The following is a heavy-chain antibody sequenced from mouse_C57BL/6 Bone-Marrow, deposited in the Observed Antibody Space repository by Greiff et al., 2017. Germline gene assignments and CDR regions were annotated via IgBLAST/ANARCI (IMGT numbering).Heavy chain of an antibody. CDR2: INPGSGGT. CDR3: SRWVYYYGSRYFDV. Sequence: QVQLQQSGAELVRPGTSVKVSCKASGYAFTNYLIEWVKQRPGQGLEWIGVINPGSGGTNYNEKFKGKATLTADKSSSTAYMQISSLTSEDSAVYFCSRWVYYYGSRYFDVWGTGTTVTVSS. V-gene: IGHV1-54*01. CDR1: GYAFTNYL. J-gene: IGHJ1*03. D-gene: IGHD1-1*01.